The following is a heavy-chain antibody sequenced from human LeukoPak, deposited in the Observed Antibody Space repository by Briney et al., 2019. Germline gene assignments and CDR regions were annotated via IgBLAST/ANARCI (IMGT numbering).Heavy chain of an antibody. CDR3: ARSMQWLVRMDV. Sequence: SETLSLTCTVSGGSISSSSYYWGWLRQPPGKGLEWIGSIYYSGSTYYNPSLKSRVTISVDTSKNQFSLKLSSVTAADTAVYYCARSMQWLVRMDVWGKGTTVTVSS. J-gene: IGHJ6*04. CDR2: IYYSGST. V-gene: IGHV4-39*07. D-gene: IGHD6-19*01. CDR1: GGSISSSSYY.